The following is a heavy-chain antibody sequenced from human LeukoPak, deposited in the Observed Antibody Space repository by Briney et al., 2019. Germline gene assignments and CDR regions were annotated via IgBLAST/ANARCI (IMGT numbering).Heavy chain of an antibody. CDR2: IIPIFGTA. CDR1: GGTFSSYA. V-gene: IGHV1-69*05. CDR3: ARDDYSGSSGGFDY. Sequence: GASVKVSCKASGGTFSSYAISWVRQAPGQGLEWMGGIIPIFGTANYAQKFQDRVTMTTDTFTSTAYMELRSLRSEDRAVYFCARDDYSGSSGGFDYWGQGALVTVSS. D-gene: IGHD6-6*01. J-gene: IGHJ4*02.